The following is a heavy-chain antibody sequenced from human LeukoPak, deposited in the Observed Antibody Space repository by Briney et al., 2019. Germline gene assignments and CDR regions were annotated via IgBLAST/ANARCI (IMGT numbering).Heavy chain of an antibody. J-gene: IGHJ4*02. CDR1: GFTVSRNY. CDR2: IYSGGST. CDR3: ARAGPSSSWHQFDY. D-gene: IGHD6-13*01. V-gene: IGHV3-66*01. Sequence: GGSLRLSCAASGFTVSRNYMSWVRQAPGEGLEWVSVIYSGGSTYYADSVKGRFTISRDNSKNTLYLQMNSLRAEDTAVYYCARAGPSSSWHQFDYWGQGTLVTVSS.